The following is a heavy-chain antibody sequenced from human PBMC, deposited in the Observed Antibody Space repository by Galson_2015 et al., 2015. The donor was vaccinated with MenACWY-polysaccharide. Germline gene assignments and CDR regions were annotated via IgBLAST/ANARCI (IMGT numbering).Heavy chain of an antibody. J-gene: IGHJ3*02. V-gene: IGHV4-39*01. Sequence: SETLSLTCSVSGGSISSSSYYWGWIRQPPGKGLEWIGSIYYSGNTYYNPSLKSRVTISVDTSKNQFSLKLTSVTAADATVYYCARGIAVTRGRDAFDIWGQGTMVTVSS. D-gene: IGHD1-7*01. CDR3: ARGIAVTRGRDAFDI. CDR1: GGSISSSSYY. CDR2: IYYSGNT.